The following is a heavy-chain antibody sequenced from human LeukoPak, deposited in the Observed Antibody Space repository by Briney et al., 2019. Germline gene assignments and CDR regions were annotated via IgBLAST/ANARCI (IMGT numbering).Heavy chain of an antibody. Sequence: SSETLSLTCTVSGGSISSYYWSWIRQPPGKGLEWIGYIYYSGSTNYNPSLKSRVTISVDTSKNQFSLRLKSVTAADTAVYYCTRDIGSGDYVFFDSWGQGTRVIVSS. J-gene: IGHJ4*02. D-gene: IGHD4-17*01. V-gene: IGHV4-59*12. CDR2: IYYSGST. CDR3: TRDIGSGDYVFFDS. CDR1: GGSISSYY.